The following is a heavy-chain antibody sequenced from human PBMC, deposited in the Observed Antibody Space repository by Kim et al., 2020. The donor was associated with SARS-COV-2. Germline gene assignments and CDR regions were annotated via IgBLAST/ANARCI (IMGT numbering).Heavy chain of an antibody. Sequence: GVSLRLSCAASGFTVSSNYMSWVRQAPGKGLEWVSVIYSGGSTYYADSEKGRFTISRDNSKNTLYLQMNSLRAEDTAVYYCARDGSSWPAAFDIWGQGTMVTVSS. J-gene: IGHJ3*02. CDR2: IYSGGST. CDR1: GFTVSSNY. CDR3: ARDGSSWPAAFDI. V-gene: IGHV3-53*01. D-gene: IGHD6-13*01.